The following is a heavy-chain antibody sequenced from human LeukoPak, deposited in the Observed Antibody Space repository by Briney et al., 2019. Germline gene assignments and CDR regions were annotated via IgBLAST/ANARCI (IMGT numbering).Heavy chain of an antibody. CDR1: GYSISSGYY. J-gene: IGHJ4*02. V-gene: IGHV4-38-2*02. D-gene: IGHD3-16*02. CDR3: ARATYDYVWGSYRPTLYYFDY. Sequence: SETLSLTCTVSGYSISSGYYWGWIRQPPGKGLEWIGSIYHSGSTYYNPSLKSRVTISVDTSKNQFSLKLSSVTAADTAVYYCARATYDYVWGSYRPTLYYFDYWGQGTLVTVSS. CDR2: IYHSGST.